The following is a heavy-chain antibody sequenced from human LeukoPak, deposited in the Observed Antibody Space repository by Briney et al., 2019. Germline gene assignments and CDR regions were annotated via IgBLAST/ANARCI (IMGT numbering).Heavy chain of an antibody. D-gene: IGHD3-10*01. V-gene: IGHV4-39*01. CDR3: AIRLWFGELLYDY. CDR2: IYYSGST. CDR1: GGSISSSSYY. Sequence: SETLSLTCTVSGGSISSSSYYWGWIRQPPGKGLEWIGSIYYSGSTYYDPSLKSRVTISVDTSKNQFSLKLSSVTAADTAVYYCAIRLWFGELLYDYWGQGTLVTVSS. J-gene: IGHJ4*02.